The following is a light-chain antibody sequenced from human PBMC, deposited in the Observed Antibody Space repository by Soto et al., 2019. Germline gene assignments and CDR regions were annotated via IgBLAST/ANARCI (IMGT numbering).Light chain of an antibody. Sequence: DIVITQSPATLSVSPGERATLSCRASQTVNSNLAWYQQKPGQAPRLLIYGASTRATGIPARFSGSGSGTEFTLTISSLQSEDFAVYYCQQYNNWPRTFGQGTRLEIK. CDR2: GAS. CDR3: QQYNNWPRT. V-gene: IGKV3-15*01. CDR1: QTVNSN. J-gene: IGKJ5*01.